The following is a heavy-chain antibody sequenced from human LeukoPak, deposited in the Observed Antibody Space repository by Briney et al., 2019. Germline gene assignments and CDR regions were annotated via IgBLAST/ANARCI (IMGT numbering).Heavy chain of an antibody. V-gene: IGHV1-69*06. CDR1: GGTFSSYA. CDR2: IIPIFGTA. CDR3: ARAMVRGVIWWFDP. J-gene: IGHJ5*02. D-gene: IGHD3-10*01. Sequence: GSSVKDSCKASGGTFSSYAISWVRQAPGQGLEWMGGIIPIFGTANYAQKFQGRVTITADKSTSTAYMELSSLRSEDTAVYYCARAMVRGVIWWFDPWGQGTLVTVSS.